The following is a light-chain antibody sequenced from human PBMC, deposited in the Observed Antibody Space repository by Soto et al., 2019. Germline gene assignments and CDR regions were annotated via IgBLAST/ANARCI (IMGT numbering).Light chain of an antibody. Sequence: QSVLTQPPSVSGAPGQRVTISCSGTRSNIGAGHDVHWYQRLPGGAPQLLIYGNTHRPSGAPDRFSGSKSGTSASLAIAELQAEDEADYFCQSYDTSLSGHVVFGGGTKLTVL. CDR2: GNT. J-gene: IGLJ2*01. CDR3: QSYDTSLSGHVV. V-gene: IGLV1-40*01. CDR1: RSNIGAGHD.